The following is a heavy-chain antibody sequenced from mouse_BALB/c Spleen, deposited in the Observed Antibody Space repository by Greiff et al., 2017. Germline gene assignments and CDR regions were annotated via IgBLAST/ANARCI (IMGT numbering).Heavy chain of an antibody. D-gene: IGHD2-1*01. Sequence: EVQLVESGPGLVKPSQSLSLTCTVTGYSITSDYAWNWIRQFPGNKLEWMGYISYSGSTSYNPSLKSRISITRDTSKNQFFLQLNSVTTEDTATYYCARGGGNYENYAMDYWGQGTSVTVSS. V-gene: IGHV3-2*02. CDR2: ISYSGST. CDR1: GYSITSDYA. J-gene: IGHJ4*01. CDR3: ARGGGNYENYAMDY.